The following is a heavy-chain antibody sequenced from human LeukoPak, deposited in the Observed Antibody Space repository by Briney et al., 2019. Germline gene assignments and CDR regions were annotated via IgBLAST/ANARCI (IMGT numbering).Heavy chain of an antibody. V-gene: IGHV1-3*01. Sequence: ASVKVSCKASGYTFTSYAMHWVRQAPGQRLEWMGWINAGNANTKYSQKFQGRVTITRDTSASTAYMELSSLRSEDTAVYCCARDPCSGGSCYIHPFDYWGQGTLVTVSS. CDR2: INAGNANT. J-gene: IGHJ4*02. CDR1: GYTFTSYA. D-gene: IGHD2-15*01. CDR3: ARDPCSGGSCYIHPFDY.